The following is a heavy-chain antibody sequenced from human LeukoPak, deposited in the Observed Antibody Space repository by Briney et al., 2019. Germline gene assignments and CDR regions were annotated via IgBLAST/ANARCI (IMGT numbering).Heavy chain of an antibody. J-gene: IGHJ6*04. CDR1: GFTFSSYG. CDR2: MSFDGSHT. Sequence: GGSLRLSCAASGFTFSSYGMHRVRQAPGKGLEWVAVMSFDGSHTYYADSVKGRFTISRDNAKNSLYLQMNSLRAEDTAVYYCAELGITMIGGVWGKGTTVTISS. CDR3: AELGITMIGGV. V-gene: IGHV3-30*18. D-gene: IGHD3-10*02.